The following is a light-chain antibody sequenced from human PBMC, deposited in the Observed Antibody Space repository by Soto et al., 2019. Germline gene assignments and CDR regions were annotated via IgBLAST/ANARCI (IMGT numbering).Light chain of an antibody. CDR2: GAS. V-gene: IGKV3-20*01. CDR3: QQYGSSPWT. CDR1: QNVTSNL. Sequence: EIVLTQSPGTLSLSPGERATLSCRASQNVTSNLLVWYQQKPGQAPRLLIYGASSRATGIPDRFSGSGSGTDFTLTISRLEPEDFAVYYCQQYGSSPWTFGQGTKVDIK. J-gene: IGKJ1*01.